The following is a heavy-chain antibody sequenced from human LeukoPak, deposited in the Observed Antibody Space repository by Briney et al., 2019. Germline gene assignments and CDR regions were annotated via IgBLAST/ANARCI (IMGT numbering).Heavy chain of an antibody. V-gene: IGHV3-30*02. D-gene: IGHD5-12*01. CDR2: IRYDGSNK. CDR3: AKGGGYESAGDY. J-gene: IGHJ4*02. Sequence: GGSLRLTCAASGFTFSSYGMHWVRQAPGKGLEWVAFIRYDGSNKYYADSVKGRFTISRDNSKNTLYLQMNSLRAEDTAVYYCAKGGGYESAGDYWGQGTLVTVSS. CDR1: GFTFSSYG.